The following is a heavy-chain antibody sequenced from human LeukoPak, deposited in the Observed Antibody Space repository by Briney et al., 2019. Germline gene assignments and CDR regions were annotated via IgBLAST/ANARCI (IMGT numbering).Heavy chain of an antibody. J-gene: IGHJ6*02. CDR1: GFTVSSNY. V-gene: IGHV3-66*01. CDR2: IYSGGST. Sequence: PGGSLRLSCAASGFTVSSNYMSWVRQAPGKGLEWVSVIYSGGSTYYADSVKGRFTISRDNSKNTLYLQMNSLRAEDTAVYYCARSPQTYYYYYGMDVWGQGTTVTVSS. CDR3: ARSPQTYYYYYGMDV.